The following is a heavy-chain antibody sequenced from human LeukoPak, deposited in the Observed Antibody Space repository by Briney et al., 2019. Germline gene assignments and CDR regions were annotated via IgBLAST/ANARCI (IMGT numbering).Heavy chain of an antibody. CDR1: GFTFSSHS. CDR2: ISSSSSYI. D-gene: IGHD3-10*01. CDR3: ARVTMVRGVMTVHFDY. J-gene: IGHJ4*02. V-gene: IGHV3-21*01. Sequence: GGSLRLSCAASGFTFSSHSMNWVRQAPGRGLEWVSSISSSSSYIYYADSVKGRFTISRDNAKNSLYLQMNSLRAEDTAVYYCARVTMVRGVMTVHFDYWGQGTLVTVSS.